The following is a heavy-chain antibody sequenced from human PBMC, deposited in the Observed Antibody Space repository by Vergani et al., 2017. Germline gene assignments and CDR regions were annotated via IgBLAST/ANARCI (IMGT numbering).Heavy chain of an antibody. J-gene: IGHJ6*03. CDR1: GGSFTSYH. Sequence: QVQLQQWGGGLLKPSETLSLTCVVNGGSFTSYHWTWIRQSPGEGLEWVGDIDHTGRPDYNPPLKSRLTMSVDKSRNQFSLTLNSVPATDTAIYFCARVNTETNGHLYYYYYMDVWGQGTAVTVS. CDR3: ARVNTETNGHLYYYYYMDV. CDR2: IDHTGRP. V-gene: IGHV4-34*01. D-gene: IGHD4-11*01.